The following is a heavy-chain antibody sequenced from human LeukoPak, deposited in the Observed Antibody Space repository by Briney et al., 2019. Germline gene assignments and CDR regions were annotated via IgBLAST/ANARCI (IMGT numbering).Heavy chain of an antibody. J-gene: IGHJ4*02. V-gene: IGHV3-23*01. CDR2: ISGSGGST. D-gene: IGHD2-2*01. CDR1: GFTFSSYA. Sequence: GGPLRLSCAAAGFTFSSYAMNWVRQAPGKGLEWVSVISGSGGSTYYADSVKGRFTISRDNSKNTLYLQMNSLRAEDTAVYYCAKTGYCSSASCGGFDYWGQGTLVTVSS. CDR3: AKTGYCSSASCGGFDY.